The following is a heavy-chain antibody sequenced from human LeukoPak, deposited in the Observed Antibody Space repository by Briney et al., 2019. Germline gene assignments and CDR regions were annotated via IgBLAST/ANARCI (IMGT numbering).Heavy chain of an antibody. CDR2: IISAGNT. D-gene: IGHD6-19*01. J-gene: IGHJ4*02. CDR1: GFTFSTYA. V-gene: IGHV3-23*01. Sequence: GGSLRLSCAASGFTFSTYAMSWVRQAPGKGLEGVSGIISAGNTYYADSAKGRFTISRDNTKSALYLQMNSLRAEDTAVYYCAKTRATSDWNFIDYWGQGTLVTVSS. CDR3: AKTRATSDWNFIDY.